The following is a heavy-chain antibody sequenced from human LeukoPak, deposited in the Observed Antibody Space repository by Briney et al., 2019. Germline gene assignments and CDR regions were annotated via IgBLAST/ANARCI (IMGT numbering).Heavy chain of an antibody. J-gene: IGHJ4*02. V-gene: IGHV3-23*01. D-gene: IGHD3-22*01. CDR2: ISGSGGST. CDR3: AKLPVLDSSGYIDY. CDR1: GFTFSSYA. Sequence: PGGSLRLSCAASGFTFSSYAMSWVRQALGKGLEWVSAISGSGGSTYYADSVKGRFTISRDNSKNTLYLQMNSLRAEDTAVYYCAKLPVLDSSGYIDYWGQGTLVTVSS.